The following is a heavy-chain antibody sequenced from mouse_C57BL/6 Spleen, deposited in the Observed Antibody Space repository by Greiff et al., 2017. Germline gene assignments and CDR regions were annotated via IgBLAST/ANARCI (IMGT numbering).Heavy chain of an antibody. CDR3: ARHYDPGYAMDD. CDR1: GFTFSDYY. D-gene: IGHD2-12*01. V-gene: IGHV5-12*01. Sequence: EVKLVESGGGLVQPGGSLKLSCAASGFTFSDYYMYWVRQTPEKRLEWVAYISNGGGSTYYPDTVKGRFTISRDNAKNPLYQQRSRLKSENTAMYYGARHYDPGYAMDDWGQGTSVTVSS. CDR2: ISNGGGST. J-gene: IGHJ4*01.